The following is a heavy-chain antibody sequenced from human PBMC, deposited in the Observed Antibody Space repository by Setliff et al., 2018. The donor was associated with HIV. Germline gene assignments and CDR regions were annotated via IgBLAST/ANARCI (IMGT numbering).Heavy chain of an antibody. V-gene: IGHV1-46*01. D-gene: IGHD3-10*01. J-gene: IGHJ6*02. CDR2: LNPSEGTT. CDR3: ARSVIGYYYYGMDV. CDR1: GYTFTTYY. Sequence: ASVKVSCKASGYTFTTYYIHWVRQAPGQGLEWMGILNPSEGTTSFAQKFQGRVTMTRDTSASTAYMELSSLRPEDTAVYYCARSVIGYYYYGMDVWGQGTLVTVSS.